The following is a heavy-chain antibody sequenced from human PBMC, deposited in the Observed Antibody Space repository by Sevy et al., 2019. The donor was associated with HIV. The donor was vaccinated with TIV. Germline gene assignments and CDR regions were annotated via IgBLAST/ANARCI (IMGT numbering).Heavy chain of an antibody. D-gene: IGHD2-21*02. CDR2: MSYVGNSE. J-gene: IGHJ4*02. V-gene: IGHV3-30*04. Sequence: GGSLRLSCAASGFTFSHYALHWVRQAPGKGLEWVAIMSYVGNSENYADSVKGRFTISRDNSKNALYLRMNSLRAEDTALYYCARLSSCGGDCYYFDYWGQGTLVTVSS. CDR1: GFTFSHYA. CDR3: ARLSSCGGDCYYFDY.